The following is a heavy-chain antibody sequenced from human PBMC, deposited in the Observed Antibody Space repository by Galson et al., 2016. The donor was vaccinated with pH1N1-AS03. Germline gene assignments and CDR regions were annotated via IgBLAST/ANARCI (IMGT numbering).Heavy chain of an antibody. J-gene: IGHJ5*02. CDR1: GYTLTEYY. CDR2: INPNSGGT. Sequence: SVKVSCKASGYTLTEYYLHWVRQAPGQGPEWMGWINPNSGGTKYAQKFQGRVTMTRDTSISTAYMEMSNLKSDDTAVYYCARNRPIAVSGTDGFDPWGQGTLAAVSS. CDR3: ARNRPIAVSGTDGFDP. D-gene: IGHD6-19*01. V-gene: IGHV1-2*02.